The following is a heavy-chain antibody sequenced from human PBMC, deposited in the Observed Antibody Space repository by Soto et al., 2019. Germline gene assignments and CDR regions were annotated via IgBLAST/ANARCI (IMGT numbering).Heavy chain of an antibody. J-gene: IGHJ4*02. CDR1: GFTFSSYA. V-gene: IGHV3-23*01. CDR2: ISGSGGST. CDR3: AKTRGRGVIIASFDY. Sequence: EVQLLESGGGLVQPGGSLRISCAASGFTFSSYAMSWVRQAPGKGLEWVSAISGSGGSTYYADSVKGRFTISRDNSKNTLYLQMNSLRAEDTAVYYCAKTRGRGVIIASFDYWGQGTLVTVSS. D-gene: IGHD3-10*01.